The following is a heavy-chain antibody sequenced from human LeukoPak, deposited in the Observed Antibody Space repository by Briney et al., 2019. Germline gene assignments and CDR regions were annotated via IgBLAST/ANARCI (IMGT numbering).Heavy chain of an antibody. CDR3: AREKRITIFGVVMDY. J-gene: IGHJ4*02. Sequence: GGSLRLSCTASGFTFNNYAMTWVRQAPGKGLEWVSAITGSGVSTNYADSVKGRFTISRDNAKNSLYLQMNSLRAEDTAVYYCAREKRITIFGVVMDYWGQGTLVTVSS. CDR2: ITGSGVST. D-gene: IGHD3-3*01. CDR1: GFTFNNYA. V-gene: IGHV3-23*01.